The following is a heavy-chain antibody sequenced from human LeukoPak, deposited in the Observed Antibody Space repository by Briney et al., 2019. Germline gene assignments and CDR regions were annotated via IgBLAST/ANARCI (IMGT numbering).Heavy chain of an antibody. CDR2: ISSGGGSS. J-gene: IGHJ3*02. Sequence: GGSLRLSCAASGFTIGSYGMTWVRQAPGKGLQWVSSISSGGGSSFYADSVKGRFTISRDNSKNTLHLQMHSLRAEDTAVYYCAKNLDSNSYHTDDAFDIWGHGTVVTVSS. D-gene: IGHD3-22*01. CDR1: GFTIGSYG. CDR3: AKNLDSNSYHTDDAFDI. V-gene: IGHV3-23*01.